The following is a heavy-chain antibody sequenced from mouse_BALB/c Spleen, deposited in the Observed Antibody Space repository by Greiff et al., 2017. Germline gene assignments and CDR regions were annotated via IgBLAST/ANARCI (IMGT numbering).Heavy chain of an antibody. CDR2: INPSNGGT. V-gene: IGHV1S81*02. Sequence: QVQLQQSGAELVKPGASVKLSCKASGYTFTSYYMYWVKQRPGQGLEWSGEINPSNGGTNFNEKFKSKATLTVDKSSSTAYMQLSSLTSEDSAVYYCTRYDYDEAFFAYWGQGTLVTVSA. CDR1: GYTFTSYY. CDR3: TRYDYDEAFFAY. D-gene: IGHD2-4*01. J-gene: IGHJ3*01.